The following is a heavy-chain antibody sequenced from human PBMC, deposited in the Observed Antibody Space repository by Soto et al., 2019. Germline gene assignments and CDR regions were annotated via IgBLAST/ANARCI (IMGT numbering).Heavy chain of an antibody. CDR2: IIPIFGTA. V-gene: IGHV1-69*13. Sequence: GASVKVSCKASGGTFSSYAISWARQAPGQGLEWMGGIIPIFGTANYAQKFQGRVTITADESTSTAYMELSSLRSEDTAVYYCARASLIVPAAALYYYYGMDVWGQGTTVTVSS. D-gene: IGHD2-2*01. CDR3: ARASLIVPAAALYYYYGMDV. CDR1: GGTFSSYA. J-gene: IGHJ6*02.